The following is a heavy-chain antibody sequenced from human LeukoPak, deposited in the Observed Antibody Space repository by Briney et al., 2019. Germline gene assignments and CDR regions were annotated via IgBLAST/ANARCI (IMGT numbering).Heavy chain of an antibody. CDR1: GGTFSNYA. V-gene: IGHV1-69*06. CDR3: ARDLMIMFGGVTAEGDYYYYMDV. CDR2: IIPIFGTA. Sequence: SVRVSCKASGGTFSNYAISWVRQAPGQGLEWMGGIIPIFGTANYAQKFQDRVTITADKSTRTAYMELSSLRSEDTAVYYCARDLMIMFGGVTAEGDYYYYMDVWGKGTTVTVSS. D-gene: IGHD3-16*01. J-gene: IGHJ6*03.